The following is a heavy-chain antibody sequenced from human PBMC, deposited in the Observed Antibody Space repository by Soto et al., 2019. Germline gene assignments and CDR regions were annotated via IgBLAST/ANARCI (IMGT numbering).Heavy chain of an antibody. J-gene: IGHJ3*02. D-gene: IGHD3-22*01. CDR1: GYSFTSYW. CDR3: ASAVTYYYDSSGLDAFDI. Sequence: PGESLKISCKGSGYSFTSYWIGWVRQMPGKGLEWMGIIYPGDSDTRYSPSFQGQVTISADKSISTAYLQWSSLKASDTAMYYCASAVTYYYDSSGLDAFDIWGQGTIVTVSS. CDR2: IYPGDSDT. V-gene: IGHV5-51*01.